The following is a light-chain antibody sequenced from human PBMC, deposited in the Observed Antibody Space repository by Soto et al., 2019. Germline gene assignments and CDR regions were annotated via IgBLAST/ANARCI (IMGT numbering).Light chain of an antibody. V-gene: IGLV2-14*01. Sequence: QSALTQPASVSGSPGQSITISCTGTSSDVGNYNYVSWYQQDPGKAPKLMIYEVNNRPSGVSHRFSGSKSGNTASLTISGLQAEDEADYYCISYTNSNTWVFGGGTKLTVL. J-gene: IGLJ3*02. CDR2: EVN. CDR1: SSDVGNYNY. CDR3: ISYTNSNTWV.